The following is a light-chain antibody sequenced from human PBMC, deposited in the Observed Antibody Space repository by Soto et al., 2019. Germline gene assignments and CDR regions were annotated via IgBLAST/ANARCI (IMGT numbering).Light chain of an antibody. CDR1: QSVLYSSSNNNY. J-gene: IGKJ4*01. CDR2: WAS. V-gene: IGKV4-1*01. CDR3: QQYYSTPPT. Sequence: DIVMTQSPDSLAVSLGERATINCKSSQSVLYSSSNNNYLAWYQQKPGQPPKLLIYWASTRESGVPDLFSGSGSGTDFTLTISSLQAEDVAVYYCQQYYSTPPTFGGGSKVEIK.